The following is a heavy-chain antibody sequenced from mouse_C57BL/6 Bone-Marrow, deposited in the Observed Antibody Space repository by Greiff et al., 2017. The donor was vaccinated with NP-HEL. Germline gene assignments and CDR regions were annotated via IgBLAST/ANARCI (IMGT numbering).Heavy chain of an antibody. CDR1: GFTFSSYA. CDR3: ARALPQYGSSYWYFDG. V-gene: IGHV5-6*01. Sequence: EVNLVESGADLVKPGGSLKLSCAASGFTFSSYAMSWVRQTPDKRLEWVASISSGGGYTYYADNVKGRFTISRDNAKNTLYLQMSSLKSEDTAMYYCARALPQYGSSYWYFDGWGTGTTVTVSS. D-gene: IGHD1-1*01. CDR2: ISSGGGYT. J-gene: IGHJ1*03.